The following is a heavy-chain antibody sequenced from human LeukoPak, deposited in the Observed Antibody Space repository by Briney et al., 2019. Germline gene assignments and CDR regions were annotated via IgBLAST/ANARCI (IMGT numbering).Heavy chain of an antibody. D-gene: IGHD6-19*01. CDR2: ISRNGDST. J-gene: IGHJ4*02. CDR1: GFTFSSFA. CDR3: VNQISGWVY. V-gene: IGHV3-64D*06. Sequence: PGGSLRLSCSASGFTFSSFAMHWVRQAPGKGLEYVSAISRNGDSTYYADSVKGRFTISRDNSKNTLYLQMSSLRTEDTAVYYCVNQISGWVYWGQGTLVTVSS.